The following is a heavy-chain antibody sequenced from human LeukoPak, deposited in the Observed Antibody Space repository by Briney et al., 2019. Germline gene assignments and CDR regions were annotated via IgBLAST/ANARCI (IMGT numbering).Heavy chain of an antibody. Sequence: SETLSLTCTVSGGSISSGDYYWSWIRQPPGKGLEWIGYIYYSGSTYYNPSLKSRVTISVDTSKNQFSLKLSSVTAADTAVYYCARVVAARPVYYFDYWGQGTLVTVSS. V-gene: IGHV4-30-4*08. J-gene: IGHJ4*02. D-gene: IGHD6-6*01. CDR2: IYYSGST. CDR1: GGSISSGDYY. CDR3: ARVVAARPVYYFDY.